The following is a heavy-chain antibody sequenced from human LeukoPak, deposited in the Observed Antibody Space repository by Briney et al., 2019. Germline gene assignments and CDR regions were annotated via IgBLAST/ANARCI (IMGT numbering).Heavy chain of an antibody. J-gene: IGHJ6*03. V-gene: IGHV1-8*03. Sequence: ASVKVSCKASGYTFTSYDINWVRQATGQGLEWMGWMDPNSGNTGYAQKFQGRVTITSNTSISTAYMELSSMRSEDTAVYYCARAQVLLFLEWLRPYYYYMDVWGKGTTVTVSS. CDR1: GYTFTSYD. CDR2: MDPNSGNT. CDR3: ARAQVLLFLEWLRPYYYYMDV. D-gene: IGHD3-3*01.